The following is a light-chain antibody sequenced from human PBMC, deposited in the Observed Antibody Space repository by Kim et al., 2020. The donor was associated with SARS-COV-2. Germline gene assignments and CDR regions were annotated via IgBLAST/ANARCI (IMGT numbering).Light chain of an antibody. J-gene: IGLJ3*02. V-gene: IGLV2-14*04. CDR2: DVS. CDR1: SGDVGGYNY. CDR3: SSYTSSSRV. Sequence: PGQSTTIACTGTSGDVGGYNYVSWYQQHPGEAPKLMIYDVSKRPSGVSNRFSGSKSGNTASLTISGLQAEGEADYYCSSYTSSSRVFGGGTQLTVL.